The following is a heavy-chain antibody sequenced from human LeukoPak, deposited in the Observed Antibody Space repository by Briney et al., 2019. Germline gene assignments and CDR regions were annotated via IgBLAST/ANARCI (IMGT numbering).Heavy chain of an antibody. V-gene: IGHV1-2*02. CDR2: INPKSGAT. CDR1: GYTFTGYL. D-gene: IGHD1-26*01. J-gene: IGHJ4*02. CDR3: ARDLLTSSNWELDY. Sequence: ASVKVSCKASGYTFTGYLIHWVRQAPGQGLEYMGWINPKSGATECAQKFQGRVIMTRDTSTGTASMELSSLRSDDTAVYYCARDLLTSSNWELDYWGQGTLVTVSS.